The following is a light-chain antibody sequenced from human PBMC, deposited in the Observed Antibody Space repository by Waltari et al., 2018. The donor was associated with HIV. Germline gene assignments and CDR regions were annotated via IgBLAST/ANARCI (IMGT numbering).Light chain of an antibody. CDR3: AAWDASLSAWV. J-gene: IGLJ3*02. V-gene: IGLV1-47*01. Sequence: QSVLTQPPSASGTPGQRVTISCSGSSSNIGSNYVYWYQPLPGTAPKLLIYRNNQRPSGVPDRFSGSKSGTSASLAISGLRSEDEADYYCAAWDASLSAWVFGGGTKLTVL. CDR2: RNN. CDR1: SSNIGSNY.